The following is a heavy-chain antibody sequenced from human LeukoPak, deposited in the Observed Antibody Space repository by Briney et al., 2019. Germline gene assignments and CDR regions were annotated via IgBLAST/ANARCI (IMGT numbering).Heavy chain of an antibody. CDR2: ISSSSSYI. CDR3: AREVSENIVVVVAPGHFDY. J-gene: IGHJ4*02. D-gene: IGHD2-15*01. Sequence: NPGGSLRLSCAASGFTFSSYSMNWVHQAPGKGLEWVSSISSSSSYIYYADSVKGRFTISRDNAKNSLYLQMNSLRAEDTAVYYCAREVSENIVVVVAPGHFDYWGQGTLVTVSS. CDR1: GFTFSSYS. V-gene: IGHV3-21*01.